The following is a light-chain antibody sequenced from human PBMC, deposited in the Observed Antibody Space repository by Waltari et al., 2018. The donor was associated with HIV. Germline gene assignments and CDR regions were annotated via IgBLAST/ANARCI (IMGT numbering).Light chain of an antibody. Sequence: SYGLTQPPSVSVSPGQTARITCPGDTLSQQYGYWYQQKPGQAPVLLIYRDKERSSGIPKRFSGSSSGTTLTLAISGVQAEDEADYYCLSSDSRGVHKFFGGGTKLTVL. J-gene: IGLJ2*01. CDR2: RDK. CDR1: TLSQQY. CDR3: LSSDSRGVHKF. V-gene: IGLV3-25*03.